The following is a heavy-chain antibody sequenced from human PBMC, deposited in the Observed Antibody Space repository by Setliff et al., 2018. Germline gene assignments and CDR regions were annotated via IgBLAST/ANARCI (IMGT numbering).Heavy chain of an antibody. J-gene: IGHJ4*02. D-gene: IGHD3-22*01. Sequence: GESLKISCKTSGFSFTTNWIVWVRQMPGKGLEWMGVIYPGDYDTSYSPSFQGRVTISADRSISTAHLQWDSLKASDTAMYYCARGYDSGGWNYWGQGTLVTVSS. CDR3: ARGYDSGGWNY. CDR1: GFSFTTNW. CDR2: IYPGDYDT. V-gene: IGHV5-51*01.